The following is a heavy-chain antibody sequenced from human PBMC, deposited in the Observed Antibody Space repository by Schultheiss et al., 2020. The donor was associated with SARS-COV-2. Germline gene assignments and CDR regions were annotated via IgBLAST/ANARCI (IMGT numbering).Heavy chain of an antibody. CDR2: IIYSGST. CDR3: ARSSGYGDPLVDY. Sequence: SQTLSLTCTVSGGSISSYYWTWIRQPPGKGLEWIGSIIYSGSTNYNPSLKSRVTISVDTSKNQFSLKLSSVTAADTAVYYCARSSGYGDPLVDYWGQGTLVTVSS. J-gene: IGHJ4*02. V-gene: IGHV4-59*01. CDR1: GGSISSYY. D-gene: IGHD4-17*01.